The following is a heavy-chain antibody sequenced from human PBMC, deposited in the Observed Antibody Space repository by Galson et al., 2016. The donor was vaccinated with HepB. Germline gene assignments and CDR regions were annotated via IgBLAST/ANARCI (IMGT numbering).Heavy chain of an antibody. D-gene: IGHD3-10*01. Sequence: SVKVSCKASGYTFDSYGIGWVRQAPGQGLEWMGWISVYNGNTNFAQKFQDRVTLTTDTSTTTAYMELRSLRSDDTAVYYCTRERYGSGRGGDFWGQGTLLTVSS. J-gene: IGHJ4*02. V-gene: IGHV1-18*01. CDR1: GYTFDSYG. CDR3: TRERYGSGRGGDF. CDR2: ISVYNGNT.